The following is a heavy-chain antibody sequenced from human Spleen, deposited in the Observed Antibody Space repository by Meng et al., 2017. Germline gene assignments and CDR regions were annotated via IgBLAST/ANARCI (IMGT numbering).Heavy chain of an antibody. CDR2: IYYSGST. V-gene: IGHV4-39*07. J-gene: IGHJ4*02. CDR1: GGSISSSSYY. D-gene: IGHD3-22*01. CDR3: ATVGRYYYDSSGYLAY. Sequence: QPQLQESGPGLVKPSETLSLPCTVSGGSISSSSYYGGWIRQPPGKGLEWIGSIYYSGSTYYNPSLKSRVTISVDTSKNQFSLKLSSVTAADTAVYYCATVGRYYYDSSGYLAYWGQGTLVTVSS.